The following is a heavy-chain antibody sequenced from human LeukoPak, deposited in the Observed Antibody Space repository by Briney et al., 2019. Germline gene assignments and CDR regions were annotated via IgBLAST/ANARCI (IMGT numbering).Heavy chain of an antibody. Sequence: ASVKVFCKASGGTFSSYAISWVRQAPGQGLEWMGGIIPIFGTANYAQKFQGRVTITADESTSTAYMELSSLRSEDTAVYYCARVQYQLLQGLGYWGQGTLVTVSS. CDR2: IIPIFGTA. J-gene: IGHJ4*02. V-gene: IGHV1-69*13. CDR3: ARVQYQLLQGLGY. D-gene: IGHD2-2*01. CDR1: GGTFSSYA.